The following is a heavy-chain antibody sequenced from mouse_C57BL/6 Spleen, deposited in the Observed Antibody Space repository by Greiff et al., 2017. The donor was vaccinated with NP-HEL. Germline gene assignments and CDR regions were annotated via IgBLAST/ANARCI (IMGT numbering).Heavy chain of an antibody. CDR3: ARDYYSNSPWLAY. V-gene: IGHV1-22*01. CDR2: INPNNGGT. CDR1: GYTFTDYN. J-gene: IGHJ3*01. D-gene: IGHD2-5*01. Sequence: EVQLQQSGPELVKPGASVKMSCKASGYTFTDYNMHWVKQSHGKSLEWIGYINPNNGGTSYNQKFKVKATLTVNKSSSTAYMEPLSLTSEASAVYYCARDYYSNSPWLAYWGQGTLVTVAA.